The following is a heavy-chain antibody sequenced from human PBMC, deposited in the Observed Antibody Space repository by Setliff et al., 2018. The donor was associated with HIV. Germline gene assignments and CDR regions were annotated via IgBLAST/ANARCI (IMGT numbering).Heavy chain of an antibody. CDR2: VNHSGKT. D-gene: IGHD3-10*01. CDR1: GGSLGGYY. V-gene: IGHV4-34*01. CDR3: ARGFGDFSSMIYYYYGMYV. Sequence: SETLSLTCAVYGGSLGGYYWSWIRQPPGRGLEWIGEVNHSGKTNYIPSLKSRVTIALDTSKNQFSLNLSSVTAADTAVYYCARGFGDFSSMIYYYYGMYVWGQGTTFTVSS. J-gene: IGHJ6*02.